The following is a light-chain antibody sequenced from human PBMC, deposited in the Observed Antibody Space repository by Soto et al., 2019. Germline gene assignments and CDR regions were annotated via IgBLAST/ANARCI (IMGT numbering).Light chain of an antibody. CDR1: SSDVGGYNF. CDR3: CSYAGTYTLWV. V-gene: IGLV2-11*01. CDR2: DVT. J-gene: IGLJ3*02. Sequence: QSALTQPRSVSGSPGQSVTISCTGTSSDVGGYNFVSWYQQHPDKAPKLILYDVTKRPSGVPDRFSGSKSGNTASLTISGLQAEDEADYYCCSYAGTYTLWVFGGGTKLTVL.